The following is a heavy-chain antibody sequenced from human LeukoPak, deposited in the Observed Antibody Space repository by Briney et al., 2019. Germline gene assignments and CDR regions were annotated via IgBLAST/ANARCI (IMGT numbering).Heavy chain of an antibody. D-gene: IGHD3-10*01. Sequence: ASVKVSCKASGYTFTSYYMHWVRQAPGQGLEWMGILNPGGGSTSYTQKFQGRVTTTEDTSTDTAYMELSSLRSEDTAVYYCATTVLLWFGEAHDYWGQGTLVTVSS. CDR1: GYTFTSYY. CDR3: ATTVLLWFGEAHDY. V-gene: IGHV1-46*01. CDR2: LNPGGGST. J-gene: IGHJ4*02.